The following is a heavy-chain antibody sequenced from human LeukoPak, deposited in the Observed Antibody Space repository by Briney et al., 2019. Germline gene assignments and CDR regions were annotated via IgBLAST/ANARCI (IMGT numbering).Heavy chain of an antibody. D-gene: IGHD3-10*01. CDR1: GGSFSGYY. J-gene: IGHJ4*02. Sequence: SETLSLTCAVYGGSFSGYYWSWIRQPPGKGLEWIGEINHSGSTNYNPSLKSRVTISVDTSKNQLSLKLSSVTAADTAVYYCASSPYYYGSGGLYWGQGTLVTVSS. V-gene: IGHV4-34*01. CDR2: INHSGST. CDR3: ASSPYYYGSGGLY.